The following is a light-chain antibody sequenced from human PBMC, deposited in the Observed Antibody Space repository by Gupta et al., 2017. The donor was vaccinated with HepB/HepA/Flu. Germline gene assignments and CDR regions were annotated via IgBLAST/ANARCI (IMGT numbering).Light chain of an antibody. CDR2: YDS. CDR1: KIGSKS. Sequence: SYVLPPSPSVAVSPGKTARITCGGNKIGSKSVNWYQQKPGQAPVLIIYYDSERPSGIPERFSGSNSGNTATVTISRVEAGDEADYYCQVVDRSSDHQVFGGGTKLTVL. J-gene: IGLJ3*02. CDR3: QVVDRSSDHQV. V-gene: IGLV3-21*04.